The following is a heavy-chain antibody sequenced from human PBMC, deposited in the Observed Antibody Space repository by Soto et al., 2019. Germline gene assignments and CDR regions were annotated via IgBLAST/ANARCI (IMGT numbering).Heavy chain of an antibody. Sequence: ASVKVSCKASGYTFTSYAMHWVRQAPGQRLEWMGWINAGNGNTKYSQKFQGRVTITRDTSASTAYMELSSLRSEDTAVYYCARDAAGYSSSWEINWFDPWGQGTLVTVSS. V-gene: IGHV1-3*01. D-gene: IGHD6-13*01. CDR3: ARDAAGYSSSWEINWFDP. CDR1: GYTFTSYA. J-gene: IGHJ5*02. CDR2: INAGNGNT.